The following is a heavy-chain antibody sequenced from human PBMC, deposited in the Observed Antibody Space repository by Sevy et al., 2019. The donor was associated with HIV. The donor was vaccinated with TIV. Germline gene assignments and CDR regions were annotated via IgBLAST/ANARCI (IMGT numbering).Heavy chain of an antibody. V-gene: IGHV4-59*01. D-gene: IGHD2-15*01. CDR2: IYYSGST. J-gene: IGHJ6*03. CDR1: GGSISSYY. CDR3: AIAIRGSGRPGYYYYYMDV. Sequence: SESLSLTCTVSGGSISSYYWSWIRQPPGKGLEWIGYIYYSGSTNYNPSLKSRVTISVDTSKNQCSLKLSSVTAADTAVYYCAIAIRGSGRPGYYYYYMDVWGKGTTVTVSS.